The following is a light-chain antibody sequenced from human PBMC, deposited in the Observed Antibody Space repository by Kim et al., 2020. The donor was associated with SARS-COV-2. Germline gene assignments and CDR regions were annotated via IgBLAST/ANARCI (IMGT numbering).Light chain of an antibody. CDR1: QNIDTW. CDR3: QQYKSYPVT. Sequence: DIQMTQSPYTLSASVGDRVTITCRASQNIDTWLAWYQQKPGKAPKLLIYTASTLESGVPSRFSGSGSGTEFTLTISSLQPDDFAAYYCQQYKSYPVTFDGGTKVDIK. V-gene: IGKV1-5*03. J-gene: IGKJ4*01. CDR2: TAS.